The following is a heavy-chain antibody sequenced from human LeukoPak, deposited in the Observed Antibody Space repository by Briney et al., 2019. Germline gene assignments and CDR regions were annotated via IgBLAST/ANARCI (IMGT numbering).Heavy chain of an antibody. V-gene: IGHV3-7*01. J-gene: IGHJ6*02. D-gene: IGHD2-21*01. CDR3: AKYCGGDCYGMDV. Sequence: GGSLRLSCAASGFTFSSYWMSWVRQAPGKGLEWVANIKQDGSEKDYVDSVKGRFTISRDNAKNSLYLQMNSLRAEDTAVYYCAKYCGGDCYGMDVWGQGTTVTVSS. CDR2: IKQDGSEK. CDR1: GFTFSSYW.